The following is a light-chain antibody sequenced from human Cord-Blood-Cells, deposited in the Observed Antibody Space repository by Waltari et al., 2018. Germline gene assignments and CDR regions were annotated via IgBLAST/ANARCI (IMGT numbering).Light chain of an antibody. CDR2: DAS. Sequence: DIQMTQSPSTLSASVGDRVTITCRASQSISSWLAWYQQKPGKAPKILIYDASSLESGVPSRVSGSGSGTEFTLTISSLQPDDCATYYCQQYNSYSLTFGQGTKVEIK. CDR1: QSISSW. CDR3: QQYNSYSLT. J-gene: IGKJ1*01. V-gene: IGKV1-5*01.